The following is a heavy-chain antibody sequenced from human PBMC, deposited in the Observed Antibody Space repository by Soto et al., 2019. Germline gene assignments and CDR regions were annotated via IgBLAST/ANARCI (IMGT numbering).Heavy chain of an antibody. J-gene: IGHJ4*02. D-gene: IGHD2-15*01. Sequence: QVQLLQSGAEVKKPGSSVKLSCKASGYTFTTYGISWVRQAPGQGLEWIGRISAYNGNTNYAQKLQGRVTMTTDTSTSTAYMELRSLRADATAVYYCVVAAQPSYFVYWGQGTLVTVSS. CDR1: GYTFTTYG. CDR3: VVAAQPSYFVY. V-gene: IGHV1-18*01. CDR2: ISAYNGNT.